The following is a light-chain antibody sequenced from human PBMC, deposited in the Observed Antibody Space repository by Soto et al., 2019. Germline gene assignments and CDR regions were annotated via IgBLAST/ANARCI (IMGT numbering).Light chain of an antibody. V-gene: IGKV4-1*01. Sequence: DIVMTQSPDSLAVSLGERATINCKSSQTVLYSPNSKNYLAWYQQRPGQPPKLLIYWASTRESGVPDRFSGGGSGTDFSLTISSLQAEDVAVYYCQQYYSTPFTFGGGTKVEIK. CDR1: QTVLYSPNSKNY. CDR3: QQYYSTPFT. J-gene: IGKJ4*01. CDR2: WAS.